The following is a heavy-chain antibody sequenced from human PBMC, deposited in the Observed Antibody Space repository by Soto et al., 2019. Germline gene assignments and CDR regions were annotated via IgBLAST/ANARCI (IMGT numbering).Heavy chain of an antibody. D-gene: IGHD6-13*01. Sequence: GGSLRLSCAASGFTFSSYGMNWVRQAPGKELEWVTSISSSSIYIYYADSVKGRFPISRDNAKNSLYLQMNSLRAEDTAVFYCSRELHSHSSSWYCAFDIWGQGTMVTVSS. J-gene: IGHJ3*02. CDR2: ISSSSIYI. CDR1: GFTFSSYG. CDR3: SRELHSHSSSWYCAFDI. V-gene: IGHV3-21*01.